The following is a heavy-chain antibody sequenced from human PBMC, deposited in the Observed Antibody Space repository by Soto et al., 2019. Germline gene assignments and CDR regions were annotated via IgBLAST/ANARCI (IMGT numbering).Heavy chain of an antibody. Sequence: QGQLQESGPGVVRPSQTLSLTCTVSGASISSCDHYWTWIRQRHGKGLVWVGYIYYSGSSFYNPSINSRVSMSTDRSKRKLSLNLRSVTAADTAVYYCASSPPRDKVQLWGQGTMVIVSS. CDR3: ASSPPRDKVQL. J-gene: IGHJ3*01. CDR2: IYYSGSS. CDR1: GASISSCDHY. D-gene: IGHD1-1*01. V-gene: IGHV4-30-4*01.